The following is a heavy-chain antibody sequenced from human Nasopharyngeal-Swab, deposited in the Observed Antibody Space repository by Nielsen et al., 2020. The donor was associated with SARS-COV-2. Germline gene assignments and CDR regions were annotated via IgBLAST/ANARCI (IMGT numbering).Heavy chain of an antibody. CDR1: GGSISSSSYY. CDR3: ARREGPAAIEYFQH. J-gene: IGHJ1*01. D-gene: IGHD2-2*01. Sequence: SETLFLTCTVSGGSISSSSYYWGWIRQPPGKGLEWIGSIYYSGSTYYNPSLKSRVTISVDTSKNQFSLKLSSVTAADTAVYYCARREGPAAIEYFQHWGQGTLVTVSS. CDR2: IYYSGST. V-gene: IGHV4-39*01.